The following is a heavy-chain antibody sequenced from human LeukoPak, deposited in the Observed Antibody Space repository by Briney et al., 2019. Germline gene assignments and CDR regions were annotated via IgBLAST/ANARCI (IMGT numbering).Heavy chain of an antibody. Sequence: GGSLRLSCAASGFTFSSYSMNWVRQAPGKGLEWVSSISSSSSYIYYADSVKGRFTISRDNAKNSLYLQMNSLRAQDTAVYYCARVRRITIDRGVFGGAFDIWGQGTMVTVAS. V-gene: IGHV3-21*01. CDR1: GFTFSSYS. D-gene: IGHD3-10*01. CDR3: ARVRRITIDRGVFGGAFDI. CDR2: ISSSSSYI. J-gene: IGHJ3*02.